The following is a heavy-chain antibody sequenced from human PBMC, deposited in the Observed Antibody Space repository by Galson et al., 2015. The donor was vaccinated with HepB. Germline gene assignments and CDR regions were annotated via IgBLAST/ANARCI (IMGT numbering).Heavy chain of an antibody. Sequence: SVKVSCKASGGTLGTYTLTWVRQAPGQGLEWVGGIIPIFRKTNYAQKFQDRVTITADESTSTAYMELRSLRSDDTAVYYCASRPYLTGHALHVDYWGRGTLVTVSS. J-gene: IGHJ4*02. D-gene: IGHD3-9*01. V-gene: IGHV1-69*13. CDR1: GGTLGTYT. CDR2: IIPIFRKT. CDR3: ASRPYLTGHALHVDY.